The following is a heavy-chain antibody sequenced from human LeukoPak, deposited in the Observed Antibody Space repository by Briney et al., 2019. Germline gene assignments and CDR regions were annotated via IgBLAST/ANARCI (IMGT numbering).Heavy chain of an antibody. J-gene: IGHJ4*02. CDR2: IYYSGST. CDR3: ARVYSSGWRMFDY. V-gene: IGHV4-59*01. D-gene: IGHD6-19*01. CDR1: GGSISNYY. Sequence: PSETLSLTCTVSGGSISNYYWSWIRQPPGKGLEWIGYIYYSGSTNYNPSLKSRVTISVDTSKNQFSLKLNSVTAADTAGYFCARVYSSGWRMFDYWGQGTLVTVSS.